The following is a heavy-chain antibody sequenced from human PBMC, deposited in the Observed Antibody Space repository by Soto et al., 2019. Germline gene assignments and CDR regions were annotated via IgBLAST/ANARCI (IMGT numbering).Heavy chain of an antibody. V-gene: IGHV3-23*01. CDR1: GSTFSDHG. CDR2: ISGSVGST. Sequence: SCTASGSTFSDHGMHWVRQAPGKGLEWVASISGSVGSTFYADSVKGRFTISRDNYLNTLDLQMNSLRAEDTAVYYCAKDRTIASRTFDSWGQGALVTVSS. CDR3: AKDRTIASRTFDS. J-gene: IGHJ4*02. D-gene: IGHD6-6*01.